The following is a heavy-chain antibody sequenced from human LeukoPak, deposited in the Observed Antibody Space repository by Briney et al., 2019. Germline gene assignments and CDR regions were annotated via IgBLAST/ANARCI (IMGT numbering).Heavy chain of an antibody. V-gene: IGHV1-2*02. CDR3: AREGATDSRSWYGTDY. CDR1: GYTFTGYY. CDR2: INPNSGGT. D-gene: IGHD6-13*01. Sequence: ASVKVSCKASGYTFTGYYMHWVRQAPGQGLEWMGWINPNSGGTNYAQQFQGRVTMTRDTSISTAYMELSRLRSHDTAVYYCAREGATDSRSWYGTDYWGQGTLVTVSS. J-gene: IGHJ4*02.